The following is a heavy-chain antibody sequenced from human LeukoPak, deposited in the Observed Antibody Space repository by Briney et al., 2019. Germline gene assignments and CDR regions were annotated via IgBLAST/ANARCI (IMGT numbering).Heavy chain of an antibody. CDR3: AREATGRAFDP. CDR2: ISDLTGDT. J-gene: IGHJ5*02. CDR1: GYNFNDFG. D-gene: IGHD1-14*01. Sequence: ASVKVSCQASGYNFNDFGVTWVRQAPGQGLEWMGRISDLTGDTNYAQKFQGRLTMTTDTSTDTAYMEMRSLRSDDTAVYYCAREATGRAFDPWGQGTLVIVSS. V-gene: IGHV1-18*01.